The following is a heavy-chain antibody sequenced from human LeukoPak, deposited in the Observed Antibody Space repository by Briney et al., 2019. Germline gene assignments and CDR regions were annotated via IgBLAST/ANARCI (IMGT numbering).Heavy chain of an antibody. D-gene: IGHD2-2*01. CDR1: GFTFSSYA. CDR3: ARDQMGYCSSTSCYPDAFDI. Sequence: PGGSLRLSCAASGFTFSSYAMHWVRQAPGKGLEWVAVISYDGSNKYYADSVKGRFTISRDNSKNTLYLQMNSLRAEDTAVYYCARDQMGYCSSTSCYPDAFDIWGQGTMVTVSS. V-gene: IGHV3-30-3*01. J-gene: IGHJ3*02. CDR2: ISYDGSNK.